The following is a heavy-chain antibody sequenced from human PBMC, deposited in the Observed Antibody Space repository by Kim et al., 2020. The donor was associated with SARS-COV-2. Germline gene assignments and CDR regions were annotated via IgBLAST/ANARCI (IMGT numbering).Heavy chain of an antibody. V-gene: IGHV3-23*01. D-gene: IGHD5-18*01. CDR3: AKRFSPHSYGPHYYYYYGMDV. J-gene: IGHJ6*02. Sequence: GGSLRLSCAASGFTFSSYAMSWVRQAPGKGLEWVSAISGSGGSTYYADSVKGRFTISRDNSKNTLYLQMNSLRAEDTAVYYCAKRFSPHSYGPHYYYYYGMDVWGQGTTVTVSS. CDR2: ISGSGGST. CDR1: GFTFSSYA.